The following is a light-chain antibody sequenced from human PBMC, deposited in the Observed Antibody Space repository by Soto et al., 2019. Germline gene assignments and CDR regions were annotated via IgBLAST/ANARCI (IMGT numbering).Light chain of an antibody. CDR3: QQSYSTPRT. V-gene: IGKV1-39*01. Sequence: DIQMTQSPSSLSASVGDRGTITCRASQSISSYLNWYQQKPGKAPKLLIYAASSLKSGVPSRFSGSGSGTDFTLTISSLQPEDFATYYCQQSYSTPRTFGQGTKVEIK. J-gene: IGKJ1*01. CDR1: QSISSY. CDR2: AAS.